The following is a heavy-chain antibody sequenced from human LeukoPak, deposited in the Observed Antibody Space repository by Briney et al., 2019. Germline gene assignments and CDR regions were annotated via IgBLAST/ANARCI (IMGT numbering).Heavy chain of an antibody. Sequence: GGSLKISCKGSGYSFTSCWLGWVRQMPGKGLEWMGIIYPGDSDTRYSPSFQGQVTTSADKSISTAYLQWSSLKASDTAMYYCARRIFRTWRAFDIWGQGTVVTVSS. CDR2: IYPGDSDT. CDR1: GYSFTSCW. V-gene: IGHV5-51*01. D-gene: IGHD2-15*01. J-gene: IGHJ3*02. CDR3: ARRIFRTWRAFDI.